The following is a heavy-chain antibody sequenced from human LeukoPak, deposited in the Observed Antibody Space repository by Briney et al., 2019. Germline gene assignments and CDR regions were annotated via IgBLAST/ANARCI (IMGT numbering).Heavy chain of an antibody. CDR3: AKDRDDFTDY. Sequence: GGSVRLLCAASRFPFCSYGIQCAPRATGKALEWVEVISYDENNKYYADSVKDRFTICRDNSKNTLYRQMNSLRADDTAVYYCAKDRDDFTDYWGQGTLVTVSS. CDR2: ISYDENNK. J-gene: IGHJ4*02. D-gene: IGHD3-3*01. V-gene: IGHV3-30*18. CDR1: RFPFCSYG.